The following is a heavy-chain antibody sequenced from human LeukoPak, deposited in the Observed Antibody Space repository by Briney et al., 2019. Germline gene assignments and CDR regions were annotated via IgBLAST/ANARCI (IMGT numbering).Heavy chain of an antibody. V-gene: IGHV4-34*01. J-gene: IGHJ4*02. CDR1: GGSFSGYY. CDR3: ASPYYDILTGYYEDY. Sequence: SETPSLTCAVYGGSFSGYYWSWIRQPPGKGLEWIGEINHSGSTNYNPSLKSRVTISVDTSKNQFSLKLSSVTAADTAVYYCASPYYDILTGYYEDYWGQGTLVTVSS. CDR2: INHSGST. D-gene: IGHD3-9*01.